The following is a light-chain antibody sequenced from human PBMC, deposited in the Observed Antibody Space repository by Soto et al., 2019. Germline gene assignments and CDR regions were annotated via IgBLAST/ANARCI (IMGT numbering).Light chain of an antibody. CDR3: QQSHSKPLT. CDR1: QSVRTY. J-gene: IGKJ4*01. Sequence: EIVLTQSPATLSLSPGARAPLSCRARQSVRTYLAWYQQQPGQAPRLLIYDASNRATGIPARFSGSGSGTDFFLTISSLQPEDFAVYYCQQSHSKPLTFGGGTKVDIK. V-gene: IGKV3-11*01. CDR2: DAS.